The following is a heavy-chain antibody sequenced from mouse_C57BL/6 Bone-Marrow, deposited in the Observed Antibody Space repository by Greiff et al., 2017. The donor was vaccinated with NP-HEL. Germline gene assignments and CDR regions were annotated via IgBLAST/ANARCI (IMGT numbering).Heavy chain of an antibody. J-gene: IGHJ4*01. CDR2: ISSGGSYH. Sequence: EVQGVESGGDLAKPGGSLKLSCAASGFTFSSYGMSWVRQTPDKRLEWVATISSGGSYHNYQDHVKGRFTISRDNAKNTLYLQLSSLKYDDTARYYCARSSIYYAMDYWGQGTSVTVSS. V-gene: IGHV5-6*01. CDR3: ARSSIYYAMDY. D-gene: IGHD2-10*02. CDR1: GFTFSSYG.